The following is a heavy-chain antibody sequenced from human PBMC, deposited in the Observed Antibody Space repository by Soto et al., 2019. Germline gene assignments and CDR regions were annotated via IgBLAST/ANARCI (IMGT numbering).Heavy chain of an antibody. CDR1: GGSVSSGSYY. D-gene: IGHD3-22*01. J-gene: IGHJ4*02. CDR3: ARVRSSGDSLGY. V-gene: IGHV4-61*01. CDR2: IYYSGST. Sequence: QVQLQESGPGLVKPSETLSLTCTVSGGSVSSGSYYWSWIRQPAGKGLEWIGYIYYSGSTNYNPSLKSPVTISVDTSKNQFSLKLSSVAAADTAVYYCARVRSSGDSLGYWGQGTLVTVSS.